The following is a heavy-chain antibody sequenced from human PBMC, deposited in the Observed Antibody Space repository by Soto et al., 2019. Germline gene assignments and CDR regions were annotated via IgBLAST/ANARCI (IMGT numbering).Heavy chain of an antibody. V-gene: IGHV4-59*01. Sequence: QVQLHLSGPGLVKPSETLSLNCSVSGDSMRNYFGSWIRQPPGKGLEWIGEISDSGSTIYHPSLKSRVTISVDTPRNQFSLEVSSVTAADTAVYYCARDPRGSSSSMYYFDSWGQGALIRVSS. CDR3: ARDPRGSSSSMYYFDS. D-gene: IGHD2-2*01. CDR1: GDSMRNYF. J-gene: IGHJ4*02. CDR2: ISDSGST.